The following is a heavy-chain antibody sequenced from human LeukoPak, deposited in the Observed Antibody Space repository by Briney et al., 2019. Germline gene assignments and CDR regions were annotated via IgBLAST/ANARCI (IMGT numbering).Heavy chain of an antibody. J-gene: IGHJ4*02. V-gene: IGHV3-13*01. Sequence: PGGSLRLSCAASGFTFSSYDMHWVRQPTGKGLEWVSAIGSAGDTYYPDSVKGRFTISRDNAKNSLYLQMNSLRAEDTAVYYCARLIRELRDDDYWGQGTLVTVSS. CDR3: ARLIRELRDDDY. D-gene: IGHD1-7*01. CDR1: GFTFSSYD. CDR2: IGSAGDT.